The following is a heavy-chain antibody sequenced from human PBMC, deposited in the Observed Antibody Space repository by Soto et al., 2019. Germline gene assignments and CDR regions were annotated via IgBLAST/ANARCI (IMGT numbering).Heavy chain of an antibody. CDR1: GFTFSSYG. CDR2: IWYDGSNK. D-gene: IGHD5-12*01. J-gene: IGHJ4*02. Sequence: QVQLVESGGGVVQPGRSLRLSCAASGFTFSSYGMHWVRQAPGKGLEWVAVIWYDGSNKYYADSVKGRFTISRDNSKNTLYLQMNSLRAEDTAVYYGAREGVYLRGSMGGFDYWGQGTLVTVSS. V-gene: IGHV3-33*01. CDR3: AREGVYLRGSMGGFDY.